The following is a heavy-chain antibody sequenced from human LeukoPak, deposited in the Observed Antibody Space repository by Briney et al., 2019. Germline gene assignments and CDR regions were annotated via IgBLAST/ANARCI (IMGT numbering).Heavy chain of an antibody. J-gene: IGHJ6*02. CDR1: GFTFSSYA. V-gene: IGHV3-30-3*01. D-gene: IGHD3-3*01. CDR3: ARDSDYDFWSGYPSMDV. CDR2: ISYDGSNK. Sequence: PGGSLRLSCAASGFTFSSYAMHWVRQAPGKGLEWVAVISYDGSNKYCADSVKGRFTISRDNSKNTLYLQMNSLRAEDTAVYYCARDSDYDFWSGYPSMDVWGQGTTVTVSS.